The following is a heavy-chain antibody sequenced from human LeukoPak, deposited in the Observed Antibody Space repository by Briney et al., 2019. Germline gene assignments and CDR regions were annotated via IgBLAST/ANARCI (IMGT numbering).Heavy chain of an antibody. Sequence: GRSLRLSCAASGFTFSSYGMHWVRQAPGKGLEWVSVIYSGGSTYYADSVKGRFTISRDNSKNTLYLQMNSLRAEDTAVYYCARGKYYYDSSGYYRAYFDYWGQGTLVTVSS. CDR3: ARGKYYYDSSGYYRAYFDY. D-gene: IGHD3-22*01. V-gene: IGHV3-53*01. J-gene: IGHJ4*02. CDR1: GFTFSSYG. CDR2: IYSGGST.